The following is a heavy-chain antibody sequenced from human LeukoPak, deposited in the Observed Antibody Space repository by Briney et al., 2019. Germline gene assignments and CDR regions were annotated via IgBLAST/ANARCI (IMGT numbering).Heavy chain of an antibody. CDR1: GYTLTSYA. CDR3: ARRAAAAGLFDY. D-gene: IGHD6-13*01. CDR2: INAGNGNT. J-gene: IGHJ4*02. Sequence: ASVKVSCKASGYTLTSYAMHWVRQAPGQRLEWMGWINAGNGNTKYSQKFQGRVTITRDTSASTAYMELSSLRSEDTAVYYCARRAAAAGLFDYWGQGTLVTVSS. V-gene: IGHV1-3*01.